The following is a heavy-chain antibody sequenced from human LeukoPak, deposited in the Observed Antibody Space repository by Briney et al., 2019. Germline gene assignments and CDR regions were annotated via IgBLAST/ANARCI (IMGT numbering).Heavy chain of an antibody. CDR1: GYTFNAYY. CDR3: PLLRLSTGLWWFIDL. CDR2: INPNSGDT. D-gene: IGHD2-8*02. Sequence: ASVKVSCKASGYTFNAYYLHWVRQAPAQGLEWMGWINPNSGDTKYAQTFQGRVTMTGDTTISTAYMELSRLRSDDTAVYACPLLRLSTGLWWFIDLWGRGSLVTVSS. V-gene: IGHV1-2*02. J-gene: IGHJ2*01.